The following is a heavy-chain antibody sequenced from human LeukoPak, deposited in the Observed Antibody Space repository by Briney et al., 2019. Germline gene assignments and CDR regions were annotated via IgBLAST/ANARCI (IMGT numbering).Heavy chain of an antibody. Sequence: GGSMRLSGAASGFTFSSYSVNWVRRAPGKGMEWVSYISSSSSTIYYADSVKGRFTISRDNAKNALYLQMNSLRAEDTAVYYCARDSHYYYMDVWGKGTTVTVSS. V-gene: IGHV3-48*04. J-gene: IGHJ6*03. CDR1: GFTFSSYS. CDR2: ISSSSSTI. CDR3: ARDSHYYYMDV.